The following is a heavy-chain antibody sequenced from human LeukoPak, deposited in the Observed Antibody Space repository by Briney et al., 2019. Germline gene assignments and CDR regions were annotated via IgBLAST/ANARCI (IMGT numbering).Heavy chain of an antibody. CDR3: ARAVGYDFWSADPSGYYYYMDV. CDR2: IKQDGSEK. V-gene: IGHV3-7*01. D-gene: IGHD3-3*01. Sequence: GGSLRLSCAASGFTFSSYWMSWVRQAPGKGLEWVANIKQDGSEKYYVDSVKGRFTISRDNAKNSLYLQMNSLRAEDTAVYYCARAVGYDFWSADPSGYYYYMDVWGKGTTVTVSS. J-gene: IGHJ6*03. CDR1: GFTFSSYW.